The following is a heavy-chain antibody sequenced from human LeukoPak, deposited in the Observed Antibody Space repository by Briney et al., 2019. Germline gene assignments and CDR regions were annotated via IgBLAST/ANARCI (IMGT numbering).Heavy chain of an antibody. J-gene: IGHJ4*02. CDR2: IYSGGST. Sequence: GGSLRLSCAASGFTVSSNYMSWVRQAPGKGLEWVSVIYSGGSTYYADSVKGRYTISRDNSKNTLYLQMNSLRAEDTAVYYCARDKLPGRWYFDYWGQGTLVTVSS. CDR3: ARDKLPGRWYFDY. V-gene: IGHV3-53*01. D-gene: IGHD1-7*01. CDR1: GFTVSSNY.